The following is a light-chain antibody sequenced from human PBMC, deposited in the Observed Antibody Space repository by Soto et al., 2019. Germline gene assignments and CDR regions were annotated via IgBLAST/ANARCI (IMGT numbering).Light chain of an antibody. Sequence: ENLLTQSPGTLSLSPGERATLSCRASQSVSSSYLAWYQQKPGQAPRLLIYDASSRATGIPDRFSGSGSGTDFTLTISRLEPEDFAVYFCQQYGSSPRTFGQGTKVEIK. CDR2: DAS. CDR3: QQYGSSPRT. J-gene: IGKJ1*01. CDR1: QSVSSSY. V-gene: IGKV3-20*01.